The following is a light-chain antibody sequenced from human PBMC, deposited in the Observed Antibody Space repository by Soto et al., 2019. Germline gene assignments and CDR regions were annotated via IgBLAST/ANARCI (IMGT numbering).Light chain of an antibody. CDR1: QKISSY. CDR3: QQRSKWPPLT. J-gene: IGKJ4*01. CDR2: DAS. Sequence: EIVLTQSPGTLSLSPGERATLSCRASQKISSYLAWYQQKPGQAHRLLIYDASNRATGIPARFSGSGSGTDFTLTISSLEPEDFAVYYCQQRSKWPPLTFRGGTEVEIK. V-gene: IGKV3-11*01.